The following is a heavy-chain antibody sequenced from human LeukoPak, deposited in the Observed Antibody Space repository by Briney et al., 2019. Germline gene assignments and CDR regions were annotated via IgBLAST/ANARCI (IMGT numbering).Heavy chain of an antibody. Sequence: GGSLRLSCAASGFTFSSYSMNWVRQAPGKGLECVSVISNDGNTYYADSVKGRFTISRDNSKNAVYLQMDSLRAEDTAVYYCAGDKTTGGYYEFDYWGQGALVTVSS. CDR3: AGDKTTGGYYEFDY. CDR1: GFTFSSYS. J-gene: IGHJ4*02. D-gene: IGHD3-22*01. V-gene: IGHV3-53*01. CDR2: ISNDGNT.